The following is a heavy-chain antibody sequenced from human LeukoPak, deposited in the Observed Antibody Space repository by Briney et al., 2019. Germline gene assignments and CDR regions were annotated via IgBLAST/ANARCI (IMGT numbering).Heavy chain of an antibody. CDR2: IYPGDSDT. V-gene: IGHV5-51*01. CDR1: GYSFTSYW. D-gene: IGHD6-13*01. CDR3: ARRARGCSSSWHYFDY. J-gene: IGHJ4*02. Sequence: GESLKISCKGSGYSFTSYWNAWVRQMPGKGLEWMGIIYPGDSDTRYSPSFQGQVTISADKSISTAYLQWSSLKASDTAIFYCARRARGCSSSWHYFDYWGQGTLVTVSS.